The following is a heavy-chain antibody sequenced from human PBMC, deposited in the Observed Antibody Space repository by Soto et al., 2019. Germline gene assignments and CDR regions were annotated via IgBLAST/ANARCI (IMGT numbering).Heavy chain of an antibody. CDR3: ATLRFGESQH. J-gene: IGHJ1*01. D-gene: IGHD3-10*01. CDR1: GGSISSSSYY. Sequence: QLQLQESGPGLVKPSETLSLTCTVSGGSISSSSYYWGWIRQPPGKGLEWIGSMYYSGSTYYNPSCKSRVPISVDTPKNPSSLTLRSVTAAATAVYYCATLRFGESQHWGQGTLVTVSS. CDR2: MYYSGST. V-gene: IGHV4-39*01.